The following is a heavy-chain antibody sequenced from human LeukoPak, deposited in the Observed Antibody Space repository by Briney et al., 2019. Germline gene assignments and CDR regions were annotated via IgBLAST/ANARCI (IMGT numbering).Heavy chain of an antibody. CDR3: ARDLRDTAMVNLVL. CDR2: IIPIFGTA. Sequence: GASVKVSRKASGGTFSSYAISWVRQAPGQGLEWIGGIIPIFGTANYAQKFQGRVTITADESTSTAYMELSSLRSEDTAVYYCARDLRDTAMVNLVLWGQGTLVTVSS. D-gene: IGHD5-18*01. J-gene: IGHJ4*02. V-gene: IGHV1-69*13. CDR1: GGTFSSYA.